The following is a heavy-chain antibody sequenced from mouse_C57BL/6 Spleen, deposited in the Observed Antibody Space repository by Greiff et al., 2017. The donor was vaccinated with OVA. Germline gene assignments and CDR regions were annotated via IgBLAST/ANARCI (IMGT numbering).Heavy chain of an antibody. CDR2: IWRGGST. D-gene: IGHD1-1*01. J-gene: IGHJ1*03. V-gene: IGHV2-5*01. CDR1: GFSLTSYG. Sequence: VQLQQSGPGLVQPSQSLSITCTVSGFSLTSYGVHWVRQSPGKGLEWLGVIWRGGSTDYNAAFMSRLSITKDNSKSQVFFKMNSLQADDTAIYYCARYYYGSSYWYFDVWGTGTTVTVSS. CDR3: ARYYYGSSYWYFDV.